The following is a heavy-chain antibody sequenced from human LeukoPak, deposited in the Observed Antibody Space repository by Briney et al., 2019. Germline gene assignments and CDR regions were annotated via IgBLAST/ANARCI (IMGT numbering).Heavy chain of an antibody. CDR3: ARGPIGGLRKGFDI. J-gene: IGHJ4*02. Sequence: WASVKVSCKASGYTFTNSYIHWVRQAPGQVLEWMGLINPDGGNTNYAQHFQGRVTMTTDTAVTTAYMDLDGLISDDAAVYFCARGPIGGLRKGFDIWGQGTLVTVSS. CDR2: INPDGGNT. V-gene: IGHV1-2*02. D-gene: IGHD1-26*01. CDR1: GYTFTNSY.